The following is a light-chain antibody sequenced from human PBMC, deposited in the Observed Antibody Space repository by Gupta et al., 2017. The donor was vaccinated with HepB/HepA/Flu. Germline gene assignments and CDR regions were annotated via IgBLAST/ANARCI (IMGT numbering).Light chain of an antibody. CDR3: QQRNNWPPT. CDR1: HSMNSF. CDR2: DAS. Sequence: EIVLTQSPATLSLSPGDRATLSCRASHSMNSFLAWYQQRPGLAPRLLIYDASKRAADIPGRFTGSGSGTDFTLTISSLEPEDSAIYYCQQRNNWPPTFGGGTKVEIK. J-gene: IGKJ4*01. V-gene: IGKV3-11*01.